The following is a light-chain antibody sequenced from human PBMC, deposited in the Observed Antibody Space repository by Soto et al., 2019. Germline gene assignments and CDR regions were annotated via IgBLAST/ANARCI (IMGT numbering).Light chain of an antibody. CDR3: CSYTSCGLHV. J-gene: IGLJ2*01. V-gene: IGLV2-14*01. Sequence: QSALTQPASVSGSPGQSITISCTGTSSDVGGYDYVSWHQQHPGKAPKLMIYEVNTRPSGVSNRFSGSKSGNTASLTISGLQAEDEADYYCCSYTSCGLHVFGGGNKLTVL. CDR2: EVN. CDR1: SSDVGGYDY.